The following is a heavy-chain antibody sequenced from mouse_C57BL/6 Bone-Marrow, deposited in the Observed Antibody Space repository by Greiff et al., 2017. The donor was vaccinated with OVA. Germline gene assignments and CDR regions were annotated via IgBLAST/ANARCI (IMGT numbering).Heavy chain of an antibody. CDR1: GFSLSTSGMG. J-gene: IGHJ4*01. CDR2: IYWDDDK. Sequence: QVTLKECGPGILQSSQTLSLTCSFSGFSLSTSGMGVSWIRQPSGKGLEWLAHIYWDDDKRYNPSLKSRLTISKDTSRNQVFLKITSVDTADTATYYCARRGGYDGIRYYAMDYWGQGTSVTVSS. D-gene: IGHD2-2*01. V-gene: IGHV8-12*01. CDR3: ARRGGYDGIRYYAMDY.